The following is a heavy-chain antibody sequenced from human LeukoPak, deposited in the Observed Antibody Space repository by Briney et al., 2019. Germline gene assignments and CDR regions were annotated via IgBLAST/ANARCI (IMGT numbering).Heavy chain of an antibody. V-gene: IGHV3-66*02. CDR1: GFTVSSNY. D-gene: IGHD3-10*01. CDR2: IYSGGST. CDR3: ASTVSGFGELNY. Sequence: GGSLRLSCAASGFTVSSNYMTWVRQAPGKGLEWVSVIYSGGSTYYADSVKGRFTISRDNSENTLYLQMNSLRAEDTAVYYCASTVSGFGELNYWGQGTLVTVSS. J-gene: IGHJ4*02.